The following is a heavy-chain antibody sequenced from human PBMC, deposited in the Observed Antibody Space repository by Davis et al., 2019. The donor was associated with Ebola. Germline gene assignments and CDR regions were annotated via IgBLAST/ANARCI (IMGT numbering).Heavy chain of an antibody. D-gene: IGHD4-11*01. Sequence: GESLKISCEASGFTFRNYAMNWVRQGPGQGLEWVSGISGAGYNTYHADSVKGRFTISRDNSKNTLYLYMNSLRAEDTAVYYCARVYGAYSNYFDYWGQGTLVTVSS. CDR1: GFTFRNYA. V-gene: IGHV3-23*01. CDR2: ISGAGYNT. CDR3: ARVYGAYSNYFDY. J-gene: IGHJ4*02.